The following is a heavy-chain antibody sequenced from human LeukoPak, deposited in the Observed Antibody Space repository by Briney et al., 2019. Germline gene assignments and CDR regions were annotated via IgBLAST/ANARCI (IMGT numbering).Heavy chain of an antibody. CDR3: ARARGDFHHFDS. Sequence: SETLSLTCTVSGASISSYYWSWIRQPPGKGLEWIGYVYDSGKTNYNPSLKSRVTISMDTSKNQFSLNLRSVTAADTAVYYCARARGDFHHFDSWGQGTLVTVSS. CDR1: GASISSYY. CDR2: VYDSGKT. J-gene: IGHJ4*02. V-gene: IGHV4-59*01. D-gene: IGHD2-21*02.